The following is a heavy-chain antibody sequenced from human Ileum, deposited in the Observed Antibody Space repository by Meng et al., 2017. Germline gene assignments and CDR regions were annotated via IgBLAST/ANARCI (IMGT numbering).Heavy chain of an antibody. J-gene: IGHJ4*02. CDR3: ATSNDRDVYYLGY. V-gene: IGHV4-4*02. CDR1: GTW. CDR2: IFQSGRT. Sequence: QVSRREAGRRLVMPSGTLCLSCAVSGTWWSWVRQPPGKGLEWIGKIFQSGRTNYNPSLKSRVTISIDKSKSQISLQLSAVTAADTAVYSCATSNDRDVYYLGYWGQGTLVTVSS. D-gene: IGHD3-22*01.